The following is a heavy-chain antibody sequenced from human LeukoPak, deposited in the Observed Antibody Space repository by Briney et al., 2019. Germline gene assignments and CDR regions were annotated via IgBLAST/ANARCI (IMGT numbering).Heavy chain of an antibody. CDR1: GYTFSGYY. J-gene: IGHJ4*02. CDR2: INPNTGGT. Sequence: EASVTVSCKASGYTFSGYYIHWVRQAPGQGLEWMGWINPNTGGTNFAQNFQGRVTMTTVTSISTAYMELSRLRSDDTAVYYCARVVDILTGHDTALDYWGQGTLVTVSS. V-gene: IGHV1-2*02. D-gene: IGHD3-9*01. CDR3: ARVVDILTGHDTALDY.